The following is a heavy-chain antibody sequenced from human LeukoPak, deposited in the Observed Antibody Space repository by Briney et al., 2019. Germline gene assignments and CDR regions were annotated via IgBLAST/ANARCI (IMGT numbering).Heavy chain of an antibody. J-gene: IGHJ6*03. V-gene: IGHV1-2*02. CDR3: ARGRYNWNDGYYYYMDV. CDR1: GYTFSDHY. CDR2: INPNSGGT. Sequence: GASVKVSCKASGYTFSDHYIQWARQAPGQGLEWMGWINPNSGGTNYAQKFQGRVTMTRDTSISTAYMELSRLRSDDTAVYYCARGRYNWNDGYYYYMDVWGKGTTVTISS. D-gene: IGHD1-1*01.